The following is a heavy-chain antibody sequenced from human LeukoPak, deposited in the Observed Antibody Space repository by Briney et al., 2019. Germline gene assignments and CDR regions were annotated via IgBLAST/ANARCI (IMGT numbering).Heavy chain of an antibody. J-gene: IGHJ6*02. V-gene: IGHV3-33*01. CDR2: IWYDGSIK. D-gene: IGHD2-15*01. CDR1: GFTFSNYG. CDR3: ARYCSGGTCKLGYYYYGMDV. Sequence: PGGSLRLSCAASGFTFSNYGMHWVRQAPGKGLEGVGVIWYDGSIKYYADSVKGRFSISRDNSKNTLYLQMNSLRAEDTAVYYCARYCSGGTCKLGYYYYGMDVWGQGTTVTVS.